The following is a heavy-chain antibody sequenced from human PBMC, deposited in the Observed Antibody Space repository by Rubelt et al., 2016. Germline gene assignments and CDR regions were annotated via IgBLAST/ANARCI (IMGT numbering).Heavy chain of an antibody. D-gene: IGHD6-13*01. CDR1: GFTYTYSP. CDR3: AKGHSNLDY. V-gene: IGHV3-23*01. Sequence: ASGFTYTYSPMTWVRLAPGTGLEWVSAIRGNGGSTYYADSVGGRFTISRDNSRNTLYLQLNSLRAEDTAVYYCAKGHSNLDYWGQGTLVTVSS. J-gene: IGHJ4*02. CDR2: IRGNGGST.